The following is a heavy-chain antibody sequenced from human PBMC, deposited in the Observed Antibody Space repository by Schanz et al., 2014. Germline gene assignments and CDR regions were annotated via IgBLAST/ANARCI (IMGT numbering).Heavy chain of an antibody. CDR3: ARAGQDYSDSSGYATYYFGN. CDR1: GYTFTSYD. V-gene: IGHV1-8*01. Sequence: QVQLVQSGAEVKKAGASVKVSCKASGYTFTSYDIGWVRQATGQGLEWMGWMNPNSDKTGFPQKFQGRVTMTRTISESTAYMELSSLRSEDTAVYYCARAGQDYSDSSGYATYYFGNWGQGTLVTVSS. J-gene: IGHJ4*02. D-gene: IGHD3-22*01. CDR2: MNPNSDKT.